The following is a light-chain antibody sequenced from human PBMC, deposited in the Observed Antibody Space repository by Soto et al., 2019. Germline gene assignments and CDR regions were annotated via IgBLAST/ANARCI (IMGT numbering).Light chain of an antibody. CDR2: GAS. CDR3: RQSNRLPWT. CDR1: QTLSKY. V-gene: IGKV1-39*01. Sequence: DIQMTQSPSSLSASVGDRVTITCRASQTLSKYLNWYQQRPGKAQKLLISGASTLESGVPSRFSGSASGTVFTLTINSLQSEDSATYYCRQSNRLPWTFVQGTKVEIK. J-gene: IGKJ1*01.